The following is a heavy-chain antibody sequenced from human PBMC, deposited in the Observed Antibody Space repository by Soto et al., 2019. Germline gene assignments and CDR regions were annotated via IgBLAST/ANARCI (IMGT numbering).Heavy chain of an antibody. J-gene: IGHJ4*02. CDR3: ARHHGSKNFDY. CDR1: GGSISGSTHY. V-gene: IGHV4-39*01. Sequence: QLQLQESGPGLVKPSETLSLTCTVSGGSISGSTHYWGWIRQPPGKGLEWIGSIHYSGSTNYNPSLKSRVTISVDTSKNQFSLKLNSVTAADTAVYYCARHHGSKNFDYWGQGTLVTVSS. D-gene: IGHD2-15*01. CDR2: IHYSGST.